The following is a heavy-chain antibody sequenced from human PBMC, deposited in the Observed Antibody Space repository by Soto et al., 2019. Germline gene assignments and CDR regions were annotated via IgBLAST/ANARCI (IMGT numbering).Heavy chain of an antibody. CDR3: ARRGGWYYDILTGYYKGPPVDYYYMDV. J-gene: IGHJ6*03. Sequence: GGSLRLSCAASGFTFSSYSMNWVRQAPGKGLEWVSYISSSSSTIYYADSVKGRFTISRDNAKNSLYLQMNSLRDEDTAVYYCARRGGWYYDILTGYYKGPPVDYYYMDVWGKGTTVTVSS. V-gene: IGHV3-48*02. CDR2: ISSSSSTI. CDR1: GFTFSSYS. D-gene: IGHD3-9*01.